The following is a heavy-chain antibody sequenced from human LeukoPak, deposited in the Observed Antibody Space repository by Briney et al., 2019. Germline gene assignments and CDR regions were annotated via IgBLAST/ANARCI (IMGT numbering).Heavy chain of an antibody. Sequence: ASVKVSCKASGYPFTGYYLHWVRQAPGQGLEWMGWINPNSGFTNYAQKFQGRVTMTRDTSISTAYMELSRLRSDDTAVYYCARLADCSSSSCRSFDYWGQGTLITVSS. CDR2: INPNSGFT. J-gene: IGHJ4*02. CDR1: GYPFTGYY. D-gene: IGHD2-2*01. V-gene: IGHV1-2*02. CDR3: ARLADCSSSSCRSFDY.